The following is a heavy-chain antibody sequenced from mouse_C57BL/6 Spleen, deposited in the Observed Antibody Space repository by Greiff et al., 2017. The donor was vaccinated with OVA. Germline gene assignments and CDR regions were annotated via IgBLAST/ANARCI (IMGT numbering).Heavy chain of an antibody. CDR1: GFTFSDFY. Sequence: EVKVVESGGGLVQSGRSLRLSCATSGFTFSDFYMEWVRQAPGKGLEWIAASRNKANDYTTEYSASVKGRFIVSRDTSQSILYLQMNALRAEDTAIYYCARDALYYGSSPWYFDVWGTGTTVTVSS. D-gene: IGHD1-1*01. V-gene: IGHV7-1*01. J-gene: IGHJ1*03. CDR3: ARDALYYGSSPWYFDV. CDR2: SRNKANDYTT.